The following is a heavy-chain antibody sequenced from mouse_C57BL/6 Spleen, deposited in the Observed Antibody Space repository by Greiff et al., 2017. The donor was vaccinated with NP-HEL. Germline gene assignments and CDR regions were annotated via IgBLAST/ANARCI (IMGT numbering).Heavy chain of an antibody. CDR2: IYPGNGDT. J-gene: IGHJ4*01. CDR3: ARTLITTVVAQGMDY. CDR1: GYTFTSYN. D-gene: IGHD1-1*01. Sequence: LQQSGAELVRPGASVKMSCKASGYTFTSYNMHWVKQTPRQGLEWIGAIYPGNGDTSYNQKFKGKATLTVDKSSSTAYMQLSSLTSEDSAVYFCARTLITTVVAQGMDYWGQGTSVTVSS. V-gene: IGHV1-12*01.